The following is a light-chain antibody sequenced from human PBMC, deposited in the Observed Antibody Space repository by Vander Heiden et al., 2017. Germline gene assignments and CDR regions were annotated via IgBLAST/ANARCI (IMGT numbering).Light chain of an antibody. Sequence: QSALTQPASVSGSPGQSITISCTGTSSDVGGYNYVSWYQQHPGKAPKLMIYDVSNRPSGVSNRFSGSKSGNTASLTISGLQAEDEADYYCSSYTSSSTDVFGTGTKVTVI. CDR2: DVS. V-gene: IGLV2-14*01. CDR1: SSDVGGYNY. J-gene: IGLJ1*01. CDR3: SSYTSSSTDV.